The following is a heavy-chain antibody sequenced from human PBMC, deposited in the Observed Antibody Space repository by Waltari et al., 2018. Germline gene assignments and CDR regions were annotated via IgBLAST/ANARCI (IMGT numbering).Heavy chain of an antibody. V-gene: IGHV3-7*01. J-gene: IGHJ5*02. Sequence: EVQVVDSGGGLVQPGGSLRLSCAASGFTFSNHWMSWVRQAPGKGLGWVANIKEDGSGKNYADSVKGRFTISRDNTKNSLDLQMNSLRAEDTAVYYCAKGVGWLDPWGQGTLVIVSS. D-gene: IGHD2-15*01. CDR3: AKGVGWLDP. CDR2: IKEDGSGK. CDR1: GFTFSNHW.